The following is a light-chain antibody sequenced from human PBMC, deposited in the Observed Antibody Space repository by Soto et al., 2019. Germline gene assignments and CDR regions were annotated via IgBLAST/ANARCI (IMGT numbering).Light chain of an antibody. J-gene: IGLJ1*01. CDR1: SSDVGSHNL. V-gene: IGLV2-23*02. Sequence: QSVLTQPASVSGSPGQSITISCTGTSSDVGSHNLVSWYQQHPGKAPKLIIYEVNKRPSGVSNRFSGSKFGNTASLTIFGLQTEDEADYYCCSFAGSGTYVFGTGTKVTVL. CDR3: CSFAGSGTYV. CDR2: EVN.